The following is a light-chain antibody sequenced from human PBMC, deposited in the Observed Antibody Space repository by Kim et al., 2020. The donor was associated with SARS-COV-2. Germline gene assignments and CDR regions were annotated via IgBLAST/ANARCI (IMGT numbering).Light chain of an antibody. Sequence: ASLGDRVTITCRASQGISSYLAWFQHKPGKAPKFLIYAASILQSGVPSRFSGSGSGTEFTLTISSLQPEDSATYFCHQDNNFPFTFGQGTRLDIK. CDR2: AAS. V-gene: IGKV1-16*01. J-gene: IGKJ5*01. CDR1: QGISSY. CDR3: HQDNNFPFT.